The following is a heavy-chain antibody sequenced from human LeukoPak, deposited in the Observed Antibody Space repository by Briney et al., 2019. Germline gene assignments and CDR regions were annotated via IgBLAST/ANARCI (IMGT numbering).Heavy chain of an antibody. Sequence: GGSLRPSCAASGFTFSDYYMSWIRQAPGKGLEGVSYISSSGSAIYYADSVKGRFTISRDNAKNSLYLQMNSLRAEDTAVYYCARIQSGSYGMLDYWGQGTLVTVSS. CDR3: ARIQSGSYGMLDY. CDR1: GFTFSDYY. D-gene: IGHD1-26*01. V-gene: IGHV3-11*04. CDR2: ISSSGSAI. J-gene: IGHJ4*02.